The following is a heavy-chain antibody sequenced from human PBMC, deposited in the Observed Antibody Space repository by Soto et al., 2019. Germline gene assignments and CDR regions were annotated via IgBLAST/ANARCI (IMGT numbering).Heavy chain of an antibody. CDR1: GGSFSGYY. J-gene: IGHJ4*02. D-gene: IGHD2-8*02. Sequence: QVQLQQWGAGLLKPSETLSLTCAVYGGSFSGYYCTWIRQPPGTGLEWIGEINHSGSTNYNPSLKSRVTISVDTSKNQFSMKLTSVTAADTAVYYCARYKITGLFDYWGQGTLVTVSS. CDR2: INHSGST. V-gene: IGHV4-34*01. CDR3: ARYKITGLFDY.